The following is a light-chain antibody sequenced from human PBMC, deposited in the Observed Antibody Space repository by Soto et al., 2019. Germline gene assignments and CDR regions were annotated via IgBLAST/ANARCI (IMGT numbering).Light chain of an antibody. Sequence: EIVLTQSPATLSLSRGERATLSCRASQSVSNDLAWYQQKPGQAPRLLIYDASNRATGIPARFSGSGSGTDFTLTISSLEPEDVAVYYCQQRSDWPPLTFGGGTKVEIK. CDR1: QSVSND. J-gene: IGKJ4*01. V-gene: IGKV3-11*01. CDR2: DAS. CDR3: QQRSDWPPLT.